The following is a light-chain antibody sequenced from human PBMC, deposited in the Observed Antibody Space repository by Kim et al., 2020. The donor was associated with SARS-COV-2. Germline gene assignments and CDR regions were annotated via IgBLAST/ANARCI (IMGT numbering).Light chain of an antibody. Sequence: SYELTQPPSVSVSPGQTASITCSGDKLGNKYACWYQQKPDQSPVLVIYQDNKRPSGIPERFSGSNSGNTATLTISGTQAMDEADYNCQSWDSSTHVVFAEGTQLT. V-gene: IGLV3-1*01. CDR1: KLGNKY. J-gene: IGLJ2*01. CDR3: QSWDSSTHVV. CDR2: QDN.